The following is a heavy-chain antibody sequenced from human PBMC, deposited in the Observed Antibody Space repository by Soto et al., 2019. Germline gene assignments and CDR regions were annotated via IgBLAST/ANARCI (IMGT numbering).Heavy chain of an antibody. D-gene: IGHD3-16*01. J-gene: IGHJ6*02. Sequence: QVQLVQSGPEVKKTGTSVKVSCQASGGTFSSRAIRWVRQAPGQGLEWMGWIIPVFGRVNYAEKFQDRVTTTEDESTGTEYMELSSLRAEDPALYYCANSRGGTFLGYHSMDIWGQGTTVAVS. CDR1: GGTFSSRA. CDR2: IIPVFGRV. V-gene: IGHV1-69*01. CDR3: ANSRGGTFLGYHSMDI.